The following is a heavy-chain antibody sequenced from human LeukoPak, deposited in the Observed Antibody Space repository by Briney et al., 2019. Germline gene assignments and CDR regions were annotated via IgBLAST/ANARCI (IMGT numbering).Heavy chain of an antibody. CDR2: IIPIFGTA. CDR1: GYTFTSYG. V-gene: IGHV1-69*13. Sequence: GASVKVSCKASGYTFTSYGISWVRQAPGQGLEWMGGIIPIFGTANYAQKFQGRVTITADESTSTAYMELSSLRSEDTAVYYCAREVGASNYFDYWGQGTLVTVSS. CDR3: AREVGASNYFDY. J-gene: IGHJ4*02. D-gene: IGHD1-26*01.